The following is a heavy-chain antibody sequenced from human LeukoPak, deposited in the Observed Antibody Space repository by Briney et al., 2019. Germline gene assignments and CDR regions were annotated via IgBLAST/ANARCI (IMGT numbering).Heavy chain of an antibody. CDR3: ARERTTIVSGTTIGAY. CDR2: IIGSGDII. J-gene: IGHJ4*02. CDR1: GFTFSSYE. Sequence: GGSLRLSCSASGFTFSSYEMNWVRQAPGKGLEWISYIIGSGDIIYYADSVKGRFTISRDNAKNSLFLQMNSLTADDTAVYYCARERTTIVSGTTIGAYWGQGTLVTVSS. V-gene: IGHV3-48*03. D-gene: IGHD2/OR15-2a*01.